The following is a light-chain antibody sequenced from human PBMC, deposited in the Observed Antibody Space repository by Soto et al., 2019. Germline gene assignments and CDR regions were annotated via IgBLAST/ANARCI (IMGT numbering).Light chain of an antibody. J-gene: IGKJ1*01. CDR1: QSVSSN. Sequence: EIVMAQSPATLSVSPGERATLSSRASQSVSSNLAWYQQKPGQAPRLLIYGASTRATGIPARFSGSGSGTEFTLTISSLQSEDFAVYYCQQYNKWPWTFGQGTKVDI. CDR2: GAS. CDR3: QQYNKWPWT. V-gene: IGKV3-15*01.